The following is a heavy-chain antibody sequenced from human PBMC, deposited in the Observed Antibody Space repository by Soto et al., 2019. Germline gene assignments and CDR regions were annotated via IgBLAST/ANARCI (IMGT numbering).Heavy chain of an antibody. CDR2: IYSGGST. V-gene: IGHV3-53*01. CDR3: ARDLIGITMD. J-gene: IGHJ4*02. CDR1: GFTVRSNY. D-gene: IGHD3-10*01. Sequence: EVQLVESGGGLIQPGGSLRLSCAASGFTVRSNYMRRVRQAPEKGLEWVSVIYSGGSTYYADSVKGRFTISRDNSKNTVYLQMNSLRAEDTAVYYCARDLIGITMDWGQGTLVTVSS.